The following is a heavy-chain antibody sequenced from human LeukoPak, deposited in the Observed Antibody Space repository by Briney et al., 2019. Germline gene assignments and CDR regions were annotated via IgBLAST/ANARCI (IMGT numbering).Heavy chain of an antibody. Sequence: SETLSLTCTVSGYSISSDYYWGWIRQPPGKGLEWIGSIYHSGSTYYNPSLKSRVTISVDTSKNQFSLKLSSVTAADTAVYYCARCRHSYDSSGFPHYWGQGTLVTVSS. V-gene: IGHV4-38-2*02. D-gene: IGHD3-22*01. CDR2: IYHSGST. CDR3: ARCRHSYDSSGFPHY. CDR1: GYSISSDYY. J-gene: IGHJ4*02.